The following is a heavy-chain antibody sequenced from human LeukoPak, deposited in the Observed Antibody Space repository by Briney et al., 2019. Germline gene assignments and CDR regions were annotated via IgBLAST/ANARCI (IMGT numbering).Heavy chain of an antibody. CDR1: GGSISSGGYY. CDR3: ARAPRLETMVRGVIIGYYYYGMDV. D-gene: IGHD3-10*01. J-gene: IGHJ6*02. Sequence: SETLSLTCTVSGGSISSGGYYWSWIRQHPGKGLEWIGYIYYSGSTYYNPSLKSRVTISVDTSKNQFSLKLSSVTAADTAVYYCARAPRLETMVRGVIIGYYYYGMDVWGQGTTVTVSS. V-gene: IGHV4-31*03. CDR2: IYYSGST.